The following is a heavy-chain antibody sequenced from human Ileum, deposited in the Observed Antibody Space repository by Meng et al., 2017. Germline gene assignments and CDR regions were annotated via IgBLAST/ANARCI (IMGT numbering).Heavy chain of an antibody. J-gene: IGHJ4*02. D-gene: IGHD1-1*01. V-gene: IGHV4-31*03. Sequence: QVQLQESGPGLVKPSQTLSLTCTVSGGSISSGGYYWSWIRQHPGKGLEWIGYIYDSGSTYYNPSLKSRIATSGDTSKNQFSLNLSSVAAADTAVYYCARGGTAYFDYWGQGTLVTVSS. CDR3: ARGGTAYFDY. CDR1: GGSISSGGYY. CDR2: IYDSGST.